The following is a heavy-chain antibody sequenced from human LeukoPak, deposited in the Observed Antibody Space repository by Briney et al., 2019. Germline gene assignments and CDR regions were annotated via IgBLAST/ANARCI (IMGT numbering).Heavy chain of an antibody. Sequence: PSQTLSLTCTVSGVSITSYHWSWIRQSAGKGLEWIGRIHASGSSNYNPSLKSRVTMSIDTSKNQISLKLTSVTAADSAVYYCARDGLYSYGYSYFDYWGRGTLVTVSS. CDR1: GVSITSYH. CDR3: ARDGLYSYGYSYFDY. CDR2: IHASGSS. D-gene: IGHD5-18*01. J-gene: IGHJ4*02. V-gene: IGHV4-4*07.